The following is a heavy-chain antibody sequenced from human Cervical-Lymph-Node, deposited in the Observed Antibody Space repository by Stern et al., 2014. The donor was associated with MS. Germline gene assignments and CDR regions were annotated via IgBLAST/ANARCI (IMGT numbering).Heavy chain of an antibody. D-gene: IGHD1-26*01. CDR1: GFTFRSYG. J-gene: IGHJ4*02. Sequence: VHLVESGGGVVQPGRSLRLSCAASGFTFRSYGIHWVRQAPGKGLEWVAVVWYDGTTKSYSDSVKGRFTISRDNPRQTVYLQMDNLRVEDTAIYFCARGGDFKWAVRSQFFDYWGQGTLITVSS. CDR2: VWYDGTTK. V-gene: IGHV3-33*01. CDR3: ARGGDFKWAVRSQFFDY.